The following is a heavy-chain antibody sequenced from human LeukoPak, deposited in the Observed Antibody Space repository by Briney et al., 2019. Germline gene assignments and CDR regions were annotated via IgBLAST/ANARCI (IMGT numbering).Heavy chain of an antibody. V-gene: IGHV3-23*01. Sequence: QSGGSLRLSCAGSGFTFSSYAMSWVRQAPGKGLEWVSSISGSGYTTYYPDSVKGRFTISRDNSKNTLYLQMNSLRAEDTAVYYCARSRSVSNYKGMDVWGQGTTVTVSS. CDR3: ARSRSVSNYKGMDV. J-gene: IGHJ6*02. D-gene: IGHD5/OR15-5a*01. CDR2: ISGSGYTT. CDR1: GFTFSSYA.